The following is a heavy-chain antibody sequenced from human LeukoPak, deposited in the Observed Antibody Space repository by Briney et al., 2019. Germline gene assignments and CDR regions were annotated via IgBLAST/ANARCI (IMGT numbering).Heavy chain of an antibody. CDR3: AKDTRGSGSYYHRRGYFDY. CDR1: GFTFSSYG. J-gene: IGHJ4*02. D-gene: IGHD3-10*01. Sequence: PGRSLRLSCAASGFTFSSYGMHWVRQAPGKGLEWVAVISYDGSNKYYADSVKGRFTISRDNSKNTLYLQMNGLRAEDTAVYYCAKDTRGSGSYYHRRGYFDYWGQGTLVTVSS. CDR2: ISYDGSNK. V-gene: IGHV3-30*18.